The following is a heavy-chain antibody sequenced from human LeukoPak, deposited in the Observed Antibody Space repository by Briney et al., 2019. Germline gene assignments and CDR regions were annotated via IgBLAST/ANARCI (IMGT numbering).Heavy chain of an antibody. CDR2: IYSGGST. CDR3: ARSTPNDYYYYYMDV. Sequence: GGSLRLSCAASGFTVSSNYMSWVRQAPGKGLEWVSVIYSGGSTYYADSVKGRFTVSRDNSKNTLYLQMNSLRAEDTAVYYCARSTPNDYYYYYMDVWGRGTTVTISS. CDR1: GFTVSSNY. V-gene: IGHV3-66*01. J-gene: IGHJ6*03.